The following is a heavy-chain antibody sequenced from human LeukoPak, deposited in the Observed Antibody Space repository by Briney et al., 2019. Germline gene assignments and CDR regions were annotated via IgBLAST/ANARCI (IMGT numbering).Heavy chain of an antibody. CDR3: ARGPSLGTTCCLSP. CDR1: GFTFSSHG. CDR2: LWYDGSNK. Sequence: PGGSLRLSCAASGFTFSSHGMHWVRQAPGKGLEWVAALWYDGSNKNYAESVKGRFTISRDNSKNTLYLQRNSLRADDTAVYYCARGPSLGTTCCLSPWGQGTMVTVSS. J-gene: IGHJ3*01. D-gene: IGHD2-2*01. V-gene: IGHV3-33*01.